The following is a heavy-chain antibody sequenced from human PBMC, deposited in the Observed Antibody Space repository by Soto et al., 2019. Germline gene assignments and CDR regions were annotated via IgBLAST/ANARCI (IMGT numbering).Heavy chain of an antibody. D-gene: IGHD6-19*01. J-gene: IGHJ4*02. Sequence: GGSLRLSCAASGFTFSSYSMNWVRQAPGKGLEWVSYISSSSSTIYYADSVKGRFTISRDNAKNSLYLQMNSLRDEDTAVYYCARDRSPSSGWYPGLRSVPFDYWGQGTLVTVSS. CDR2: ISSSSSTI. V-gene: IGHV3-48*02. CDR1: GFTFSSYS. CDR3: ARDRSPSSGWYPGLRSVPFDY.